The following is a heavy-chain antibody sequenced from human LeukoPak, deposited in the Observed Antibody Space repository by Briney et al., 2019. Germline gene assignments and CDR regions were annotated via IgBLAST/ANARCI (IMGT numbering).Heavy chain of an antibody. CDR3: ATAPASGSYYGVDY. D-gene: IGHD1-26*01. CDR1: GYTFTSYS. Sequence: ASVKVSCKASGYTFTSYSMNWVRQAPGQGLEWMGWINTNTGNPTYAQGFTGRFVFSLDTSVSTAYLQISSLKAEDTAVYYCATAPASGSYYGVDYWGQGTLVTVSS. CDR2: INTNTGNP. J-gene: IGHJ4*02. V-gene: IGHV7-4-1*02.